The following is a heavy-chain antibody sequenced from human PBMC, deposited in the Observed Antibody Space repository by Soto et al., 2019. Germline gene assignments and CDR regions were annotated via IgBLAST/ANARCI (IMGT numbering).Heavy chain of an antibody. CDR1: GFTFSSYA. CDR2: ISYDGSNK. CDR3: ARDGSAYSSSWYNY. J-gene: IGHJ4*02. D-gene: IGHD6-13*01. Sequence: GESLKISCAASGFTFSSYAMHWVRQAPGKGLEWVAVISYDGSNKYYADSVKGRFTISRDNSKNTLYLQMNSLRAEDTAVYYCARDGSAYSSSWYNYWGQGTLVTVSS. V-gene: IGHV3-30*04.